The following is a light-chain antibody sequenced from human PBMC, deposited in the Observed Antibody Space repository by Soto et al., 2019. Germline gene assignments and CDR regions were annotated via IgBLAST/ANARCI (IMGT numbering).Light chain of an antibody. J-gene: IGKJ4*01. Sequence: DIVLTQSPATLSLSPGERATPSCRASQSVSSSLAWYQQKPGQTPRLLIYDASNRATGIPARFNGSGSGTDFTLTVSSLEPEDFAVYYCQQRSNWPLTFGGGTKVEIK. CDR3: QQRSNWPLT. CDR2: DAS. V-gene: IGKV3-11*01. CDR1: QSVSSS.